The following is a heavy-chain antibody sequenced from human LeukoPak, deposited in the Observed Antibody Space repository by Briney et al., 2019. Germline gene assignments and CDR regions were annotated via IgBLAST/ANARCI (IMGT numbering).Heavy chain of an antibody. CDR3: ARGRAAAGYY. D-gene: IGHD6-13*01. V-gene: IGHV4-34*01. Sequence: SETLSLTCAVYGGSFSGYYWSWIRQPPGKGLEWIREINHSGSTNYNPSLKSRVTISVDTSKNQFSLKLSSVTAADTAVYYCARGRAAAGYYWGQGTLVTVSS. CDR1: GGSFSGYY. J-gene: IGHJ4*02. CDR2: INHSGST.